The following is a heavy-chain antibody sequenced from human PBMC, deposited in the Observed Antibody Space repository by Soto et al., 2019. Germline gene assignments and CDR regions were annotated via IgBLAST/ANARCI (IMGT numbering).Heavy chain of an antibody. CDR1: GYTFTSYY. CDR2: INPSSGST. CDR3: ARGEFIEYSYGPGSGY. Sequence: GASVKVSCKASGYTFTSYYMHWVRQAPGQGLEWMGIINPSSGSTSYAQKFQGRVTMTRDTSTSTVYMELSSLRSEDTAVYYCARGEFIEYSYGPGSGYWGQGTLVTVSS. V-gene: IGHV1-46*01. D-gene: IGHD5-18*01. J-gene: IGHJ4*02.